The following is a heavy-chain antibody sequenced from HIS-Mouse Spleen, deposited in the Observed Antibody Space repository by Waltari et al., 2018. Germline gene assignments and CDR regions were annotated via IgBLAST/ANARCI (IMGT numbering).Heavy chain of an antibody. J-gene: IGHJ2*01. Sequence: QLQLQESGPGLVKPSETLSLTCTVSGGSISISSYYWGWIRQPPGKGLEWIGSIDYSGSTYYNTSLKSRVTISVDTSKNQFSLKLSSVTAADTAVYYCAREIPYSSSWYDWYFDLWGRGTLVTVSS. D-gene: IGHD6-13*01. CDR3: AREIPYSSSWYDWYFDL. CDR1: GGSISISSYY. CDR2: IDYSGST. V-gene: IGHV4-39*07.